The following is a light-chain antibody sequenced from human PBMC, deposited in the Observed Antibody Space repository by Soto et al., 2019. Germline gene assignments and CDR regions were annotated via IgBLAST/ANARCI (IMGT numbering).Light chain of an antibody. J-gene: IGKJ5*01. CDR3: QRYNNYPII. CDR2: TAS. V-gene: IGKV1-9*01. Sequence: DMQLTQSPSFLSASVGDRVTITCRASQGIGTYLAWYQQKPGEAPKLLIYTASTLQSGVPSRFSGSGSGTEFTLTISSLQPEDFATYYCQRYNNYPIIFGQGTRLEIK. CDR1: QGIGTY.